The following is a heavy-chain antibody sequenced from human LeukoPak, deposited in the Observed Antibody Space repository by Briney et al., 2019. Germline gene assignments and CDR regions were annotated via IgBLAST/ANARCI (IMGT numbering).Heavy chain of an antibody. Sequence: SETLSLTCTVSGGSISSSSYYWSWIRQPPGKGLEWIGEINHSGSTNYNPSLKSRVTISVDTSKNQFSLELSSVTAADTAVYYCAKGGGSNAGEYYYYMDVWGKGTTVTISS. V-gene: IGHV4-39*07. CDR1: GGSISSSSYY. D-gene: IGHD3-16*01. J-gene: IGHJ6*03. CDR3: AKGGGSNAGEYYYYMDV. CDR2: INHSGST.